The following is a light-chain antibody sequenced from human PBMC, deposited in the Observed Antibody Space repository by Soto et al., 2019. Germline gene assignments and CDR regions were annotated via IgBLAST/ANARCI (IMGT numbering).Light chain of an antibody. CDR2: EVS. V-gene: IGLV2-14*02. CDR1: SSDVGAYDL. Sequence: QAVVTQPASVSGSPGQSITISCTGTSSDVGAYDLVSWYQHHPGKVPKLIIYEVSNRPSGVSNRFSGSKSGNTASLTISGLQAEDEADYYCSSYTTSTTRIIFGGGTKLTVL. J-gene: IGLJ2*01. CDR3: SSYTTSTTRII.